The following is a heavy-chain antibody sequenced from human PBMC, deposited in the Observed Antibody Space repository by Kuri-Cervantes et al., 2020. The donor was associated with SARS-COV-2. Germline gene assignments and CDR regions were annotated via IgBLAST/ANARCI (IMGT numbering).Heavy chain of an antibody. J-gene: IGHJ6*03. CDR1: GYTFTGYY. CDR3: ARVMKVVTPNYYYYYHLDV. CDR2: ISAYNGNT. Sequence: ASVKVSCKASGYTFTGYYMHWVRQAPGQGLEWMGWISAYNGNTNYAQKLQGRVTMTTDTSTSTAYMELRSLRSDDTAVYYCARVMKVVTPNYYYYYHLDVWGKGTTVTVSS. V-gene: IGHV1-18*04. D-gene: IGHD4-23*01.